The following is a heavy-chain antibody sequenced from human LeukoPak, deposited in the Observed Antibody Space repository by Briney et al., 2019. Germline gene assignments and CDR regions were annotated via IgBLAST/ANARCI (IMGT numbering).Heavy chain of an antibody. CDR2: ISGSGGST. Sequence: GGSLRLSCAASGFTFSSYAMSWVRQAPGKGLEWVSTISGSGGSTYYADSVKGRFTISRDNSKNTLYLQMNSLRAEDTAVYYCAKAPLGYYYDSSGYPYWGQGTLVTVSS. V-gene: IGHV3-23*01. J-gene: IGHJ4*02. CDR1: GFTFSSYA. D-gene: IGHD3-22*01. CDR3: AKAPLGYYYDSSGYPY.